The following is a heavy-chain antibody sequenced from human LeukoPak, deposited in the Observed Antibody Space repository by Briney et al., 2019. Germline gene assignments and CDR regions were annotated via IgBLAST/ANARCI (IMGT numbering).Heavy chain of an antibody. Sequence: GGSLRLSCSASGFTFSNSPMHWVRQAPGQGLEFVSAMSGNGGVTVYADSVRGRFTISRDNSKSTLYLQMSSLRAEDTAVYYCVKAVGYFDYWGQGALVTVSS. CDR2: MSGNGGVT. J-gene: IGHJ4*02. V-gene: IGHV3-64D*06. CDR3: VKAVGYFDY. CDR1: GFTFSNSP.